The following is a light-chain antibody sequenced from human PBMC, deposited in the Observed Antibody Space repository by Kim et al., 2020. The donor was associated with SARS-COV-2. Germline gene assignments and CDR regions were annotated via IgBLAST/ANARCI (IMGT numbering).Light chain of an antibody. CDR1: QSLLHSNGYNY. CDR3: MQALQPLT. CDR2: LGS. Sequence: DIVMTQSPLSLPVTPGEPASISCRSSQSLLHSNGYNYLDWYLQKPGQSPQLLIYLGSNRASGVPDRFSGSGSGTDFTLKISRVKAEDVGVYYCMQALQPLTFGGGTKVDIK. J-gene: IGKJ4*01. V-gene: IGKV2-28*01.